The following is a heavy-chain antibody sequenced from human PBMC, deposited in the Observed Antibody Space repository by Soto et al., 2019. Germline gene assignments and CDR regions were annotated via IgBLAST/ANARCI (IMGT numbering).Heavy chain of an antibody. CDR1: GFTFSSYA. Sequence: GGSLRLSCAASGFTFSSYAMNWVRQAPGKGLEWVSTISGSGDSTHYADSVKGRFTISRDNSKNTLFLQMNSLRVEDTAGYYCAKDYSTSDVRGSKMIDYWGQGTLVTVSS. D-gene: IGHD3-10*02. CDR2: ISGSGDST. J-gene: IGHJ4*02. V-gene: IGHV3-23*01. CDR3: AKDYSTSDVRGSKMIDY.